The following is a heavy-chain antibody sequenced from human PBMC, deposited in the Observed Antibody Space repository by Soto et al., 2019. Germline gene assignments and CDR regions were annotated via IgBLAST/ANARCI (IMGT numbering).Heavy chain of an antibody. CDR1: GFTFDDYA. D-gene: IGHD6-13*01. V-gene: IGHV3-9*01. Sequence: GGSLRLSCSASGFTFDDYAMHWVRQVPGKGLEWVSGINWNSGSIGYGDSVKGRFAISRDNAKNSLHLQMNSLSAEDTAFYYCVKDESINWYSGHFRHWGQGTLVTVPQ. J-gene: IGHJ1*01. CDR3: VKDESINWYSGHFRH. CDR2: INWNSGSI.